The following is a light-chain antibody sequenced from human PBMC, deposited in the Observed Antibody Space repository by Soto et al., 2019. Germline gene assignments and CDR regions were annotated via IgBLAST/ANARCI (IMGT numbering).Light chain of an antibody. CDR3: QQYARPPFA. Sequence: EIVLTQSPGTLSQSPGERATLSCRASQRISNSYLAWYQQKPGQAPRLLLYDASSRATGIPDRVSGSGSGTDFTLTISRLEPEDFAVYYCQQYARPPFAFGQGTKVEIK. J-gene: IGKJ2*01. CDR2: DAS. CDR1: QRISNSY. V-gene: IGKV3-20*01.